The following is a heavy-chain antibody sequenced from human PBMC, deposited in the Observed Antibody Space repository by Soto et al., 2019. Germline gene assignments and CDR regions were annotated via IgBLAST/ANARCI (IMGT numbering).Heavy chain of an antibody. D-gene: IGHD3-3*01. CDR2: NNHSGST. V-gene: IGHV4-4*02. CDR3: ARGTSDFWSGYCGVNWFDP. J-gene: IGHJ5*02. CDR1: GCSISSSSW. Sequence: SETLSLTCAVSGCSISSSSWWCWVRQPPGKGLEGIGENNHSGSTNYNPSLKSRVTISVDKSKNPFPLKLNSLTAADTAVYYCARGTSDFWSGYCGVNWFDPWGQGTLVTVSS.